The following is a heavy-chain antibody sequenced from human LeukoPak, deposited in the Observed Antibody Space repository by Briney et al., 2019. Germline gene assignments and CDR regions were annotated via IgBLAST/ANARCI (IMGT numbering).Heavy chain of an antibody. V-gene: IGHV3-9*01. CDR2: ISWSSDDI. Sequence: PGRSLRPSCAASGFTFDDYAMHWVRQAPGKGLEWVSGISWSSDDIDYADSVKGRFTISRDNAKNSLYLQMNSLRAEDTALYYCTKDRIGKNHGDYDSIDYWGQGTLVTVSS. CDR1: GFTFDDYA. CDR3: TKDRIGKNHGDYDSIDY. D-gene: IGHD4-17*01. J-gene: IGHJ4*02.